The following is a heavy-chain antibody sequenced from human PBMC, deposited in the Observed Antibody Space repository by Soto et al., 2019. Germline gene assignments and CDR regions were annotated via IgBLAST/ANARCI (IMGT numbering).Heavy chain of an antibody. D-gene: IGHD4-17*01. CDR2: IYPGDSDT. J-gene: IGHJ6*03. CDR1: GYSFTSYW. V-gene: IGHV5-51*01. CDR3: ARVPNYGDPPLGDYYYMEV. Sequence: PGESLKISCKGSGYSFTSYWIGWVRQMPGKGLEWMGIIYPGDSDTRYSPSFQGQVTISADKSISTAYLQWSSLKASDTAMYYCARVPNYGDPPLGDYYYMEVWGKGTTVTVSS.